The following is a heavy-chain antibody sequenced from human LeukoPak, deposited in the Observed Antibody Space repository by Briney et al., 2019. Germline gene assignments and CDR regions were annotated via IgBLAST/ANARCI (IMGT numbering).Heavy chain of an antibody. Sequence: SETLSLTCVVSGGSISDYHWSWIRQPPGKGLEWIGYIYYKGITNYNPSLKSRVTISLDTSKSQFSLKLSSVTAADTAVYYCVRLVAVTGTVDWFDPWGQGTVVTVSS. CDR2: IYYKGIT. CDR3: VRLVAVTGTVDWFDP. J-gene: IGHJ5*02. V-gene: IGHV4-59*08. CDR1: GGSISDYH. D-gene: IGHD2-21*02.